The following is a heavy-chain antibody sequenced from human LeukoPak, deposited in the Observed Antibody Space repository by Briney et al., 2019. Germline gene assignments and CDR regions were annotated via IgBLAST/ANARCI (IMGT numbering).Heavy chain of an antibody. V-gene: IGHV1-18*01. CDR3: ARGGLYSSSWNDAFDI. CDR1: GYTFTSYG. J-gene: IGHJ3*02. Sequence: ASVKVSCKASGYTFTSYGINWVRQAPGQGPEWMGWISGYNGNTNYAQKLQGRVTMTTDTSTRIVYMELRRLRSDGTAVYYCARGGLYSSSWNDAFDIWGQGTMVTVSS. CDR2: ISGYNGNT. D-gene: IGHD6-13*01.